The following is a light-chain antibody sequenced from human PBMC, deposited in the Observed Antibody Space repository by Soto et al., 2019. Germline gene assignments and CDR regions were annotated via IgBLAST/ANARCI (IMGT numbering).Light chain of an antibody. V-gene: IGKV3-20*01. J-gene: IGKJ5*01. CDR2: GTS. CDR3: QQYDSSPIT. Sequence: EVVLTQSPGTLSLSPGERATLSCRASQTVSRSYLAWYQQRPGQAPRLLISGTSRRATGIPDRFSGGGSGTDFTLTISRLEPEDFALYYCQQYDSSPITFGQGTRLEIK. CDR1: QTVSRSY.